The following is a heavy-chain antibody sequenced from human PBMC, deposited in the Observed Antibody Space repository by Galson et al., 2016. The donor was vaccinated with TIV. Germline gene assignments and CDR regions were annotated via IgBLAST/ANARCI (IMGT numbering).Heavy chain of an antibody. CDR2: FDPEVAKT. J-gene: IGHJ5*02. D-gene: IGHD2/OR15-2a*01. CDR1: GNSLNELV. CDR3: ATVAWFPGLSLDT. V-gene: IGHV1-24*01. Sequence: SVKVSCKASGNSLNELVIHWVRQAPGKGLEWMGGFDPEVAKTVYAQKLQDRVTMAADTSTNTAYMELGSLRFEDTAVYYCATVAWFPGLSLDTWGQGTLVTVSS.